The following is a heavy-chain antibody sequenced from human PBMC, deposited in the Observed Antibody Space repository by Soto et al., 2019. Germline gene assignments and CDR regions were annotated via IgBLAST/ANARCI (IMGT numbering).Heavy chain of an antibody. J-gene: IGHJ6*01. V-gene: IGHV3-7*01. CDR2: IKQDVSEK. D-gene: IGHD3-10*01. CDR1: GFTFSSSW. Sequence: PGGSLRLSCAASGFTFSSSWMSWVRQAPGQGLEWVGNIKQDVSEKYYVDSVKGRFTISRDNAKNSLYLQMNSLRTEATTVYDCGRDGCVLLWFGELLATYYYHGMDLWGQGTPVPGS. CDR3: GRDGCVLLWFGELLATYYYHGMDL.